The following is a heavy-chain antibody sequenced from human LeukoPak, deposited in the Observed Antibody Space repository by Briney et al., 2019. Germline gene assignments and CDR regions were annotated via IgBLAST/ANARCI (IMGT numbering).Heavy chain of an antibody. Sequence: GGSLRLSCAASGFTFSDYYMSWIRQAPGKGLEWVSYIGSSDSTIYYADSVKGRFTISRDNAKNSVYLQMSSLRAEDTAVYYCARRGGYNRPFDYWGQGTLVTVSS. V-gene: IGHV3-11*04. CDR3: ARRGGYNRPFDY. J-gene: IGHJ4*02. CDR2: IGSSDSTI. CDR1: GFTFSDYY. D-gene: IGHD5-24*01.